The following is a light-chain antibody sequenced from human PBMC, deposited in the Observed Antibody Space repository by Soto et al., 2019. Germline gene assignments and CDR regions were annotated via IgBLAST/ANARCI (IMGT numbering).Light chain of an antibody. J-gene: IGKJ5*01. V-gene: IGKV3-20*01. CDR1: QSVSSSY. CDR2: GAS. CDR3: QQLKSNLIT. Sequence: EIVLTQSPGTLSLSPGERATLPCRASQSVSSSYLAWYQQKPGQAPRLLIYGASSRATGIPDRFSGSGSGTDFTLTISSLQPEDFATYYCQQLKSNLITFGQGTRLEIK.